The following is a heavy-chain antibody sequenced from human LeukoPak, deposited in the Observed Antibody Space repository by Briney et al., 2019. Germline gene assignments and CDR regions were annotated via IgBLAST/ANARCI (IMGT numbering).Heavy chain of an antibody. CDR2: IYYSGST. Sequence: SETLSLTCTVSGGSISSYYWSWIRQPPGKGLEWIGYIYYSGSTNYNPSLKSRVTISVDTSKNQFSLKLSSVTAADTAVYYCARDYYGSGKGWFDPWGQGTLVTVSS. D-gene: IGHD3-10*01. J-gene: IGHJ5*02. CDR1: GGSISSYY. CDR3: ARDYYGSGKGWFDP. V-gene: IGHV4-59*01.